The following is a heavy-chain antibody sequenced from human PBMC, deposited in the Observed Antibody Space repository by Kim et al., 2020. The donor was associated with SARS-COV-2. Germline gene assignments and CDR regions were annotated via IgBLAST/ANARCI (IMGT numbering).Heavy chain of an antibody. D-gene: IGHD3-22*01. J-gene: IGHJ3*01. CDR3: ARDYYDSSGYYSGDV. V-gene: IGHV3-7*04. Sequence: DSGKGRFTISRDNAKNSLYLQMNSLRAEDTAVYYCARDYYDSSGYYSGDVWGQGTMVAVSS.